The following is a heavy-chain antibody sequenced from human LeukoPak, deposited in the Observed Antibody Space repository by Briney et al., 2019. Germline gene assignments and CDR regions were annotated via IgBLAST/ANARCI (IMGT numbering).Heavy chain of an antibody. Sequence: ASVKVSCKASGYTFTSYGISWVRQAPGQGLEWMGWISAYNGNTNYAQKLQGRVTMTRDTSISTAYMELSRLRSDDTAVYYCARDLGYYDFWSGYARNYMDVWGKGTTVTVSS. D-gene: IGHD3-3*01. V-gene: IGHV1-18*01. CDR3: ARDLGYYDFWSGYARNYMDV. CDR2: ISAYNGNT. J-gene: IGHJ6*03. CDR1: GYTFTSYG.